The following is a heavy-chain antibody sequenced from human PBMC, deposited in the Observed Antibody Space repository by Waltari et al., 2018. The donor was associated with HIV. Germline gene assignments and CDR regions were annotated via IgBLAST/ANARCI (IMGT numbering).Heavy chain of an antibody. CDR2: IYYSGST. J-gene: IGHJ3*02. Sequence: QLQLQESGPGLVKPSETLSLTCTVSGGSISSSNYYWGWIRQPPGKGLEWIGSIYYSGSTYNNKSLKSRVTISVDTSKNQFSLKLRSVTAADTAVYYCARHRIATTGLDAFDIWGQGTMVTVSS. CDR1: GGSISSSNYY. V-gene: IGHV4-39*01. D-gene: IGHD6-13*01. CDR3: ARHRIATTGLDAFDI.